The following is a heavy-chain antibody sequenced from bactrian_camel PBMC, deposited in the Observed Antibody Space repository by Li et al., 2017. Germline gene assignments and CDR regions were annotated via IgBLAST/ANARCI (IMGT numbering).Heavy chain of an antibody. CDR1: GPAYSEYC. CDR2: ISRDGHT. D-gene: IGHD6*01. Sequence: HVQLVESGGGSVQTGGSLKLSCRASGPAYSEYCMGWFRQVPGEEREGVATISRDGHTHYADFVRGRFTVSQDTAENMVYLQMNNLKPEDTGTYVCATHSRRNFYKCDSWRQRGLDHWGQGTQVTVS. CDR3: ATHSRRNFYKCDSWRQRGLDH. J-gene: IGHJ4*01. V-gene: IGHV3S56*01.